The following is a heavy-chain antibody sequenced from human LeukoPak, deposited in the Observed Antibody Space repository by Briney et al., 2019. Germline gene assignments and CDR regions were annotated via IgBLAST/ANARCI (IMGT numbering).Heavy chain of an antibody. CDR3: ARAPAGQPYYYMDV. CDR1: GFTFSSYS. J-gene: IGHJ6*03. V-gene: IGHV4-59*01. CDR2: MYYSGST. Sequence: PGGSLRLSCAASGFTFSSYSMNWVRQAPGKGLEWIGYMYYSGSTNYNPSLKSRVTMSVDTSNNQISLKMTSLTAADTAVYYCARAPAGQPYYYMDVWGKGTTVTVSS. D-gene: IGHD2-2*01.